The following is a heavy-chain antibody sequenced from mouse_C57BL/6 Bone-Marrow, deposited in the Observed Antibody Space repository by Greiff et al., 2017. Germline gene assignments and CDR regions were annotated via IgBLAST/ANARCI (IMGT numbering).Heavy chain of an antibody. V-gene: IGHV1-63*01. CDR3: ARAFYYYGSPYWYFDV. D-gene: IGHD1-1*01. CDR2: IYPGGGYT. J-gene: IGHJ1*03. Sequence: VQGVESGAELVRPGTSVKMSCKASGYTFTNYWIGWAKQRPGHGLEWIGDIYPGGGYTNYNEKFKGKAKLTADKSSSTAYMQFSSLTSEDSAIYYCARAFYYYGSPYWYFDVWGRGTTVTVSS. CDR1: GYTFTNYW.